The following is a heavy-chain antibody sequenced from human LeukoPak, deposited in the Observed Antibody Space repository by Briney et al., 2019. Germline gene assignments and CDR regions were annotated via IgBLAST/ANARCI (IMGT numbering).Heavy chain of an antibody. D-gene: IGHD2-8*02. J-gene: IGHJ6*03. CDR1: GYTFTGYY. Sequence: ASVKVSCKASGYTFTGYYMHWVRQAPGQGLEWMGWINPNSGGTNYAQKFQGRVTMTRDTSNNTVYMDLTRLIFDDTAMYYCARYGGFRFEVGGVYYYYMDVWGKGTTVIISS. CDR2: INPNSGGT. CDR3: ARYGGFRFEVGGVYYYYMDV. V-gene: IGHV1-2*02.